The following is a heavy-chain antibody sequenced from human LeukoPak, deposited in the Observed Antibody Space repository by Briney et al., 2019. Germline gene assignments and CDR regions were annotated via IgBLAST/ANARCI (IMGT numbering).Heavy chain of an antibody. V-gene: IGHV1-18*01. Sequence: ASVKVSCKASGYTFTSYGISWVRQAPGQGLEWMGWISAYNGNTNYAQKLHGRVTMTTDTSTSTAYMELRSLRSDDTAVYYCARIVVVPAAIQSNYYYYMDVWGKGTTVTVSS. CDR1: GYTFTSYG. J-gene: IGHJ6*03. D-gene: IGHD2-2*01. CDR2: ISAYNGNT. CDR3: ARIVVVPAAIQSNYYYYMDV.